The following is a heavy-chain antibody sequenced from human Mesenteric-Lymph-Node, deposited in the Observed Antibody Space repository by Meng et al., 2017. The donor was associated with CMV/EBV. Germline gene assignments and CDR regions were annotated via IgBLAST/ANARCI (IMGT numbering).Heavy chain of an antibody. Sequence: GSLRLSCAVYGGSFSGYYWSWIRQPPGKGLEWIGEINHSGSTNYNPSLKSRVTISVDTSKNQFSLKLSSVTAADTAVYYCARGGLRITIFGVVPWGLDYWGQGTLVTVSS. J-gene: IGHJ4*02. D-gene: IGHD3-3*01. CDR3: ARGGLRITIFGVVPWGLDY. CDR2: INHSGST. CDR1: GGSFSGYY. V-gene: IGHV4-34*01.